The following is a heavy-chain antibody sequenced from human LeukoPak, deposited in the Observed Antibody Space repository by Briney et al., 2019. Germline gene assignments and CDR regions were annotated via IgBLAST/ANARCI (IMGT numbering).Heavy chain of an antibody. D-gene: IGHD5-18*01. V-gene: IGHV1-46*01. J-gene: IGHJ4*02. Sequence: ASVKVSCKASGYTFTGYYMHWVRQAPGQGLEWMGIINPSGGSSTYAQMFQGRVTMTRDTSMRTVYMEMSSLTSEDTALYYCAREREDSYYFDYWGQGTLVTVSS. CDR2: INPSGGSS. CDR3: AREREDSYYFDY. CDR1: GYTFTGYY.